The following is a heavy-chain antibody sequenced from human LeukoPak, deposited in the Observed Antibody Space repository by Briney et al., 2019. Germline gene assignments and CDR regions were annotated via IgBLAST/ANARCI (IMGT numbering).Heavy chain of an antibody. Sequence: PSETLSLTCTVSGGSISGYYWNWIRQPPGKGLECIGRIYTSGSTNYNPSLKSRVTMSVDTSKNQFSLKLSSVTAADTAVYYCARGGGDYYDSSGYPGYFDYWGQGTLVTVSS. CDR3: ARGGGDYYDSSGYPGYFDY. CDR2: IYTSGST. D-gene: IGHD3-22*01. CDR1: GGSISGYY. V-gene: IGHV4-4*07. J-gene: IGHJ4*02.